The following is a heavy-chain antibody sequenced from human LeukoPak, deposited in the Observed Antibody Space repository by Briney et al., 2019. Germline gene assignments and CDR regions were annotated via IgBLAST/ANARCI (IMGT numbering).Heavy chain of an antibody. V-gene: IGHV3-23*01. Sequence: PGGSLRLSCAASGFTFSSYAMSWVRQAPGQGLEWVSAISGSGGRTYYADSVKGRFTISRDNSKNTLYLQMNSLRAEDTAVYYCAKDVKDYYDYWGQGTLVPVSS. D-gene: IGHD2-15*01. CDR3: AKDVKDYYDY. J-gene: IGHJ4*02. CDR2: ISGSGGRT. CDR1: GFTFSSYA.